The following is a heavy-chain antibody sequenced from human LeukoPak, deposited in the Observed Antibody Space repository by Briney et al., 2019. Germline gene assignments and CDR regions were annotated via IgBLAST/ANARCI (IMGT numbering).Heavy chain of an antibody. Sequence: PSETLSLTCTVSGGSISSADSYWGWIRQPPGKGLEWIGSIDYSGDTYYNPSLKSRVTISVDTPKNQFSLKLSSVTAADTAVYYCVRQNEWFGTGARNRYYYGMDVWGQGTTVTVSS. CDR1: GGSISSADSY. J-gene: IGHJ6*02. CDR3: VRQNEWFGTGARNRYYYGMDV. CDR2: IDYSGDT. D-gene: IGHD3-10*01. V-gene: IGHV4-39*01.